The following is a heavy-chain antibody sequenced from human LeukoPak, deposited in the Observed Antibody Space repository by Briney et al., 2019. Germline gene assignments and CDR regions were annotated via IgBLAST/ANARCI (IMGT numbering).Heavy chain of an antibody. Sequence: SETLSLTCTVSGGFINNYYWNWIRQPPGKGLEWIGFIYSSGTTNYNPSLKSRLSFSIDTSKNQFSLKLTSMTAADTAVYYCARLSTVTTSFDYWGQGTLVTVSS. CDR3: ARLSTVTTSFDY. V-gene: IGHV4-59*01. J-gene: IGHJ4*02. CDR2: IYSSGTT. CDR1: GGFINNYY. D-gene: IGHD4-17*01.